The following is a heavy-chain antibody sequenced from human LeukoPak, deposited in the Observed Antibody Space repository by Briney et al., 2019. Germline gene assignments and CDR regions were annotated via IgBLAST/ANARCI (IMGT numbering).Heavy chain of an antibody. CDR2: XFGTA. V-gene: IGHV1-69*01. D-gene: IGHD2/OR15-2a*01. CDR3: AREESFSDHYYYYYYYMDV. J-gene: IGHJ6*03. Sequence: XFGTANYAQKFQGRVTITADESTSTAYMELSSLRSEDTAVYYCAREESFSDHYYYYYYYMDVWGKGTTVTVSS.